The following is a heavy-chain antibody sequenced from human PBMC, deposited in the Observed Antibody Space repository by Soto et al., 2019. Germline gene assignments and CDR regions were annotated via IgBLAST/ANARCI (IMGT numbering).Heavy chain of an antibody. CDR2: ISGSGGST. CDR3: AKDRVPGVDIVATSSFDY. Sequence: GGSLRLSCRAAGLTFSSYAMSWVRQETGKGLEWVSAISGSGGSTYYADSVKGRFTISRDNSKNTLYLQMNSLRAEDTAVYYCAKDRVPGVDIVATSSFDYWGQGTLVTVSS. J-gene: IGHJ4*02. D-gene: IGHD5-12*01. V-gene: IGHV3-23*01. CDR1: GLTFSSYA.